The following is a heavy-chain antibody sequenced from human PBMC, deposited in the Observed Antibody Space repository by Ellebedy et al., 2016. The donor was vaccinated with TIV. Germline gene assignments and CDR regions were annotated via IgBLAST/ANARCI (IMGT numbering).Heavy chain of an antibody. D-gene: IGHD3-10*01. CDR1: GFPFNNFG. CDR2: ISGTGGIT. V-gene: IGHV3-23*01. CDR3: AQDRGNFITAGSYYKT. J-gene: IGHJ4*02. Sequence: PGGSLRLSCAASGFPFNNFGMAWVRQAPGKGLEWVSSISGTGGITFYADSVRGRFSISRDNSANTLYLQMNTLRAEDTATYYCAQDRGNFITAGSYYKTWGQGTLVTVSS.